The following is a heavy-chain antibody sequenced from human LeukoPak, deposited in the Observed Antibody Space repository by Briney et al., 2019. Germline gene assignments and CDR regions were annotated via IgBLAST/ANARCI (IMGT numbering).Heavy chain of an antibody. Sequence: SETLSLTCTVSGGSISSNFWSWIRQPPGKGLEWIGYIYYSGSTNYNPSLKSRVTISVDTSKNQFSLKLSSVTAADTAVYYCARVPLHGWFGVFDYWGQGTLVTVSS. D-gene: IGHD3-10*01. CDR2: IYYSGST. CDR1: GGSISSNF. CDR3: ARVPLHGWFGVFDY. V-gene: IGHV4-59*12. J-gene: IGHJ4*02.